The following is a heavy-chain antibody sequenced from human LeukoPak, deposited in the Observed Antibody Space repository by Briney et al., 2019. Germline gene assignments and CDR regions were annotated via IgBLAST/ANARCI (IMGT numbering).Heavy chain of an antibody. D-gene: IGHD1-26*01. J-gene: IGHJ4*02. CDR3: AKGDSGSYLDHFDY. Sequence: PSETLSLTCAVSGYSISSGYYWGWIRQPPGKGLEWIGSIYHSGSTYYNPSLKSRVTISVDTSKNQFSLKLSSVTAADTAVYYCAKGDSGSYLDHFDYWGQGTLVTVSS. CDR1: GYSISSGYY. V-gene: IGHV4-38-2*01. CDR2: IYHSGST.